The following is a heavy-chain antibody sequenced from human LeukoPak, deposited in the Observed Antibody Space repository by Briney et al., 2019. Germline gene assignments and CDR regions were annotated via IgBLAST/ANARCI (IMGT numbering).Heavy chain of an antibody. D-gene: IGHD3-16*01. CDR1: DDSISDYY. CDR3: TRGAGWLIDY. V-gene: IGHV4-59*01. J-gene: IGHJ4*02. Sequence: SETLSLTCTVSDDSISDYYRGWIRQPPGKGLEWIGYIHNSGTSTYNLSLKSRVTISADTSKNQFSLKLNSMTTTDTAVYYCTRGAGWLIDYWGQGILVTVSS. CDR2: IHNSGTS.